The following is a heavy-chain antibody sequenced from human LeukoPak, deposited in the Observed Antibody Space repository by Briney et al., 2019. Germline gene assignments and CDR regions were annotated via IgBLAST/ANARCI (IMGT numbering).Heavy chain of an antibody. V-gene: IGHV3-23*01. J-gene: IGHJ1*01. D-gene: IGHD6-13*01. CDR1: GFTFSSYA. CDR3: AKDLISAAGRGDFQH. CDR2: SGGGSSRI. Sequence: AGGSLRLSCAASGFTFSSYAMSWVRQAPGKGLEWVSLASGGGSSRIYYADSVKGRFIISRDNSKNTLHLQMNTLRAEDTAVYYCAKDLISAAGRGDFQHWGQGTLVTVSS.